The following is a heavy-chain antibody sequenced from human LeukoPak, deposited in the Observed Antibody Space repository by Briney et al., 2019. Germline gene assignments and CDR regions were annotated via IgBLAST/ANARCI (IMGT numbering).Heavy chain of an antibody. Sequence: ASVKVSCKASGYTXTSFGFSRVRQAPGQRLEWMGWSSAYNGNTNYAQKFQGRVTMTTDTSTDTAHLKLRSLRSGDTAVYWCARSAWDNRGAFDIWGQGTMLTVSS. CDR2: SSAYNGNT. D-gene: IGHD3-10*01. V-gene: IGHV1-18*01. J-gene: IGHJ3*02. CDR1: GYTXTSFG. CDR3: ARSAWDNRGAFDI.